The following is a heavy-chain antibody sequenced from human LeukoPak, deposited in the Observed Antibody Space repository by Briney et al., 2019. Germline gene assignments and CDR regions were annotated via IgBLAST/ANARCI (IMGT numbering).Heavy chain of an antibody. CDR1: GFTFSSYS. J-gene: IGHJ4*02. CDR3: ARTCEVVRLGCFDY. D-gene: IGHD6-6*01. CDR2: ISDSSSTI. V-gene: IGHV3-48*02. Sequence: GGSLRLSRAASGFTFSSYSMNWVRQAPGKGLEWVSYISDSSSTIYYADSVKGRFTISRDNAKNSLYLQMNSLRDEDTAVYYCARTCEVVRLGCFDYWGQGTLVTVSS.